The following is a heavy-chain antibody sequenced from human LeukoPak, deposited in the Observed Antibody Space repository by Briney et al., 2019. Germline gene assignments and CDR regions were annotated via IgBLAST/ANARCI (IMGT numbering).Heavy chain of an antibody. Sequence: GGSLRLSCAASGFTFNSYGMSWVRQAPGKGLEWVSAISGSGGSTYYADSVKGRFTISRDNSKNTLYLQMNSLRAEDTAVYYCATRYSSSWSGGYWGQGTLVTVSS. V-gene: IGHV3-23*01. D-gene: IGHD6-13*01. J-gene: IGHJ4*02. CDR3: ATRYSSSWSGGY. CDR2: ISGSGGST. CDR1: GFTFNSYG.